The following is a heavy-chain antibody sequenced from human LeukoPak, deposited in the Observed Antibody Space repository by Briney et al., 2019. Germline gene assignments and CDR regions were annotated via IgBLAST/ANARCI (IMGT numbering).Heavy chain of an antibody. CDR3: ARRRGWFDP. V-gene: IGHV3-7*01. Sequence: GESLRLSCAASGFTLSSYWMSWVRQAPGKGLEWVANIKEDGSEKYYVDSVKGRFTISRDNAKNSLYLQMNSLRAEDTAVYYCARRRGWFDPWGQGTLVTVSS. CDR1: GFTLSSYW. J-gene: IGHJ5*02. CDR2: IKEDGSEK.